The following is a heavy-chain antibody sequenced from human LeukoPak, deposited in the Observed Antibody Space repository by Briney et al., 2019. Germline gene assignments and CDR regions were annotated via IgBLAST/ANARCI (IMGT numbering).Heavy chain of an antibody. Sequence: ASVKVSCKASGYTFTDYYIHWVRQAPGQGLEWMGWLNPNSGGTNYAQKFQGRVTMTRDTSISTAYMNLNRLRSDDTAMYYCARHHSTNGLYAMGVWGQGTTVTVS. D-gene: IGHD1/OR15-1a*01. J-gene: IGHJ6*02. CDR1: GYTFTDYY. CDR2: LNPNSGGT. V-gene: IGHV1-2*02. CDR3: ARHHSTNGLYAMGV.